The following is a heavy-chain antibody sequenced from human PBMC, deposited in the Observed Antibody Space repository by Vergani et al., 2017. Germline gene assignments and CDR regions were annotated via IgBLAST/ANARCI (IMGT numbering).Heavy chain of an antibody. CDR2: IYHSGST. D-gene: IGHD3-22*01. J-gene: IGHJ5*02. CDR1: GGSISSGDYS. Sequence: QVQLQESGPGLVKPSQTLSLTCTVSGGSISSGDYSWSWIRQPPGKGLEWIGYIYHSGSTYYNPSLKSRVTISVDRSKNQFSLKLRSVTAADTAVYYCARGGDDSSGYYPRDWFDPWGQGTLVTVSS. CDR3: ARGGDDSSGYYPRDWFDP. V-gene: IGHV4-30-2*01.